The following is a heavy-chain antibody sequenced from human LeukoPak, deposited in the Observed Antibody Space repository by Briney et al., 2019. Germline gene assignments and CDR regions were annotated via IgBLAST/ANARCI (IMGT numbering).Heavy chain of an antibody. J-gene: IGHJ4*02. CDR1: GYPISRGYY. CDR3: ARHPFDRVFFDY. Sequence: PSETLSLTCAVSGYPISRGYYWGWIRQAPGKGLEWIGSIYHSGSTQYNPSLKSRLIISVDTSKNQFSLKLSSVTAADTAVYFCARHPFDRVFFDYWGQGTLVTVSS. V-gene: IGHV4-38-2*01. CDR2: IYHSGST. D-gene: IGHD3-10*01.